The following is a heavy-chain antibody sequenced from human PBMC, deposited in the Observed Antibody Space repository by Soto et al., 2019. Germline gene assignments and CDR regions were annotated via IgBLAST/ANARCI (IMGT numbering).Heavy chain of an antibody. J-gene: IGHJ5*02. V-gene: IGHV4-59*01. CDR3: ARSTLARFDP. CDR1: GGSISSYY. Sequence: LALTCTVSGGSISSYYWSWIRQPPGKGLEWIGYIYYSGSTNYNPSLKSRVTISVDTSKNQFSLKLSSVTAADTAVYYCARSTLARFDPWGQGTLVTVSS. CDR2: IYYSGST. D-gene: IGHD1-1*01.